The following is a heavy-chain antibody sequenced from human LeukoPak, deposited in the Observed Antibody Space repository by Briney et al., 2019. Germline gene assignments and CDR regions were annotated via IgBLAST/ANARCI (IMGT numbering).Heavy chain of an antibody. V-gene: IGHV4-39*07. D-gene: IGHD3-3*01. J-gene: IGHJ6*03. CDR1: GGSLSTDNCY. Sequence: SETLSLTCTVSGGSLSTDNCYWGWIRQPPGKGLGWIGSIYTSGSTNYNPSLKSRVTMSVDTPKNQFSLKLSSVTAADTAVYYCARDIGFWSGYLRYYYYYMDVWGKGTTVTVSS. CDR2: IYTSGST. CDR3: ARDIGFWSGYLRYYYYYMDV.